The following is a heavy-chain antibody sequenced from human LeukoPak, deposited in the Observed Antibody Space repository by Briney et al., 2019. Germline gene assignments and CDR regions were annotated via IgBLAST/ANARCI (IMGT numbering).Heavy chain of an antibody. V-gene: IGHV4-59*01. D-gene: IGHD6-6*01. Sequence: SETLSLTCTVSGGSISSYYWSWIRQPPGKGLEWIGYIYYSGSTNYNPSLKSRVTISVDTSKNRFSLKLSSVTAADTAVYYCARGGWQLVPFDYWGQGTLVTVSS. CDR1: GGSISSYY. CDR3: ARGGWQLVPFDY. J-gene: IGHJ4*02. CDR2: IYYSGST.